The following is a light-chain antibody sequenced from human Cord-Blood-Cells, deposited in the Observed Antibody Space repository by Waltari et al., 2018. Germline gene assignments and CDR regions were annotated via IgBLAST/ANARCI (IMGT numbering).Light chain of an antibody. V-gene: IGLV2-14*01. J-gene: IGLJ3*02. CDR1: ISDVGCSHH. Sequence: QSALTQPATGSASPVQSITISCTGTISDVGCSHHVCWYQQHPGKAPKRMIYEDSNRPSGVSNRFSGSKSGNTASLTISGLQAEDEADYYCSSYTSSSTLVFGGGTKLTVL. CDR2: EDS. CDR3: SSYTSSSTLV.